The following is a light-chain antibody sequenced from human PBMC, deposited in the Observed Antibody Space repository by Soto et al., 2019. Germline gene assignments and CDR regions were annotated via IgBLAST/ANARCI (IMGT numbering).Light chain of an antibody. J-gene: IGKJ1*01. CDR1: QSVSSN. CDR3: QHYNNWPRT. V-gene: IGKV3-15*01. CDR2: GAS. Sequence: EIVMTQSPATLSVSPGERVTLSCRASQSVSSNLAWYQQKPGQAPRLLIYGASTRATGIPARSSGRGSGTDFTLAISSLQSEDFAVYYCQHYNNWPRTFGQGTKVEIK.